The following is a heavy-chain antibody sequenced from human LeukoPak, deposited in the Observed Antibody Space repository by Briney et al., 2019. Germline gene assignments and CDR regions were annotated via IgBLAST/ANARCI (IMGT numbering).Heavy chain of an antibody. Sequence: PSETLSLTCTVSGGSISSSSYYWGWIRQPPGKGLEWIGSIYHSGSTNYNPSLKSRVTISVDKSKNQFSLKLSSVTAADTAVYYCARWGPMVRGVISYYFDYWGQGTLVTVSS. V-gene: IGHV4-39*07. CDR1: GGSISSSSYY. D-gene: IGHD3-10*01. J-gene: IGHJ4*02. CDR3: ARWGPMVRGVISYYFDY. CDR2: IYHSGST.